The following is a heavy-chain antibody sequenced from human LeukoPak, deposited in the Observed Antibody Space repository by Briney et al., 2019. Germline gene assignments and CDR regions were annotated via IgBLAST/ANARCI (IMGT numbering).Heavy chain of an antibody. CDR3: ARDGGRLGSNYYYGMDV. J-gene: IGHJ6*04. CDR1: GGSISSDY. D-gene: IGHD3-10*01. CDR2: IYYSGST. V-gene: IGHV4-59*01. Sequence: PETLSLTCTVSGGSISSDYWSWIRQPPGKGLEWIGYIYYSGSTNYNPSLKSRVTISVDTSKNQFSLKLSSVTAADTAVYYCARDGGRLGSNYYYGMDVWGKGTTVTVSS.